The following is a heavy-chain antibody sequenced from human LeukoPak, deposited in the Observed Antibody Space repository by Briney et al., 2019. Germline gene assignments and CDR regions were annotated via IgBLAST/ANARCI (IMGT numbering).Heavy chain of an antibody. V-gene: IGHV3-48*03. D-gene: IGHD6-19*01. J-gene: IGHJ4*02. CDR2: IGNSGSII. CDR1: GFTFSSYE. CDR3: ARDSQRLGSGWYPGLDY. Sequence: GGSLRLSCAASGFTFSSYEMNWVRQAPGKGLEWVSYIGNSGSIIYYADSVKGRFTISRDNAKNSLYLQMNSLRADDTAVYYCARDSQRLGSGWYPGLDYWGQGTLVTVSS.